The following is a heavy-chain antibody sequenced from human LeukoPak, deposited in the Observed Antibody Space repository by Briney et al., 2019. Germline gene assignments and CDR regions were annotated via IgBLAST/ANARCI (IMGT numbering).Heavy chain of an antibody. V-gene: IGHV1-69*13. D-gene: IGHD3-10*01. Sequence: SVKVSCKASGGTFSTYGLNWVRQAPGQGLEWMGGIIPIFGIANYAQRFQGRVAITADESTSTVYTELSSLRSEDTAVYYCARGDMVRGLYYMDVWGRGTTVTVSS. J-gene: IGHJ6*03. CDR1: GGTFSTYG. CDR3: ARGDMVRGLYYMDV. CDR2: IIPIFGIA.